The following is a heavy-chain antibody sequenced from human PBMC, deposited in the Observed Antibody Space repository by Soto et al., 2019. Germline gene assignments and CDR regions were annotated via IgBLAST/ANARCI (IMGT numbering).Heavy chain of an antibody. CDR3: AKDSGSYVYYGMDV. V-gene: IGHV3-23*01. J-gene: IGHJ6*02. D-gene: IGHD1-26*01. CDR1: GFTFSSYV. CDR2: ISGSGGST. Sequence: EVQLLESGGGLVQPGGSLRLSCAASGFTFSSYVMSWVRQAPGKGLEWVSAISGSGGSTYYADSVKGRFTISRDNSKNTLYLQMNSLRAEDTAVYYCAKDSGSYVYYGMDVWGQGTTVTVSS.